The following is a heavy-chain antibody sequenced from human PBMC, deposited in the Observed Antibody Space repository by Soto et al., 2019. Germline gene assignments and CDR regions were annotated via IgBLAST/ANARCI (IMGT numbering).Heavy chain of an antibody. V-gene: IGHV1-8*01. J-gene: IGHJ6*02. CDR3: ARGVDAGVDV. CDR1: GYTFTTYD. Sequence: QVQLVQSGAEVTKPGASVKVSCRASGYTFTTYDINWVRQATGQGLEWMGWMSPNSGATGYAQKFQGRVTMTRDTSISTAYMELSILRSEDTAIYYCARGVDAGVDVWGQGTTVTVSS. D-gene: IGHD1-1*01. CDR2: MSPNSGAT.